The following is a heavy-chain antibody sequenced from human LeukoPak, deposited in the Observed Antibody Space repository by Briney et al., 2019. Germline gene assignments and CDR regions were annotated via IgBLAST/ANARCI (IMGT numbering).Heavy chain of an antibody. Sequence: GGSLRLSCAASGFTFDDYAMHWVRQAPGKGLEWVSLISGDGGSTYYADSVKGRFTISRDNSKNSLYLQMNSLRTEDTALYYCAKDTSFKLRDSYYYDSSGLQHWGQGTLVTVSS. D-gene: IGHD3-22*01. V-gene: IGHV3-43*02. CDR1: GFTFDDYA. CDR3: AKDTSFKLRDSYYYDSSGLQH. J-gene: IGHJ1*01. CDR2: ISGDGGST.